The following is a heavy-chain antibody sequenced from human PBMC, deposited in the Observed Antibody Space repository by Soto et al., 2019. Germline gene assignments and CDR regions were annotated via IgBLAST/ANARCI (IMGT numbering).Heavy chain of an antibody. Sequence: PSETLSLTCTVSGGSVSMISHYWSWILQPPGKGLEGFGYIYFSGTTNYSPSLKSRVTISIDTSKNQFSLNLSSVTAADTAVYYCAREGYSYAYFDYWGQGNRVTVSS. CDR1: GGSVSMISHY. J-gene: IGHJ4*02. CDR3: AREGYSYAYFDY. V-gene: IGHV4-61*01. D-gene: IGHD5-18*01. CDR2: IYFSGTT.